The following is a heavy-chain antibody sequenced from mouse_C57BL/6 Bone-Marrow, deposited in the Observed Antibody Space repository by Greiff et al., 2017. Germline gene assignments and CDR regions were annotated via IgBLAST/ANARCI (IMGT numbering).Heavy chain of an antibody. CDR3: ARGAGSSPYWYFDV. CDR2: IDPSDSYT. V-gene: IGHV1-59*01. Sequence: QVQLQQPGAELVRPGTSVKLSCKASGYTFTSYWMHWVKQRPGQGLEWIGVIDPSDSYTNYNQKFKGKATLTVDTSSSTAYMQLSSLTSADSAVYYCARGAGSSPYWYFDVWGTGTTVTVSS. D-gene: IGHD1-1*01. J-gene: IGHJ1*03. CDR1: GYTFTSYW.